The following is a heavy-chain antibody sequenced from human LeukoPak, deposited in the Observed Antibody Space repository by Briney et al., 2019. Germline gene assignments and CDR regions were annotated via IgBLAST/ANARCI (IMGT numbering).Heavy chain of an antibody. CDR3: AREAQQWLVLGPVDY. CDR2: IYTSGST. CDR1: GGSISSYY. J-gene: IGHJ4*02. Sequence: PSETLSLTCTVSGGSISSYYWSWIRQPAGKGLEWIGRIYTSGSTNYNPSPKSRVTMSVDTSKNQFSLKLSSVTAADTAVYYCAREAQQWLVLGPVDYWGQGTLVTVSS. V-gene: IGHV4-4*07. D-gene: IGHD6-19*01.